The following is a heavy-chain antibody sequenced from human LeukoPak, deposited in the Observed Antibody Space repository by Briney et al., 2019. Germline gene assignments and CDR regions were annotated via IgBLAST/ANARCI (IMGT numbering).Heavy chain of an antibody. CDR2: MNPHSGNT. Sequence: GASVKVSCKASGYTFTSYDIKWVRQATGQGLECMRWMNPHSGNTGYAQKFQGRVTMTRNTSISTAYMEPRSLRSEDTAVYYCARGGGGDMNGYDPFDYWGQGTLVTVSS. CDR1: GYTFTSYD. J-gene: IGHJ4*02. V-gene: IGHV1-8*01. D-gene: IGHD5-12*01. CDR3: ARGGGGDMNGYDPFDY.